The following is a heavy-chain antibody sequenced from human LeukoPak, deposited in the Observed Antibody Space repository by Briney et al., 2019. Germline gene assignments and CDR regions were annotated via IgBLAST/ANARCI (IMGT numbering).Heavy chain of an antibody. CDR2: ISGSGGST. D-gene: IGHD3-16*01. CDR3: AKDRHMGTFLYFDY. V-gene: IGHV3-23*01. Sequence: GRSLRLSCAASGFTFSSYAMSWVRQAPGKGLEWVSAISGSGGSTYYADSVKGRFTISRDNSKNTLYLQMNSLRAEDTAVYYCAKDRHMGTFLYFDYWGQGALVTVSS. CDR1: GFTFSSYA. J-gene: IGHJ4*02.